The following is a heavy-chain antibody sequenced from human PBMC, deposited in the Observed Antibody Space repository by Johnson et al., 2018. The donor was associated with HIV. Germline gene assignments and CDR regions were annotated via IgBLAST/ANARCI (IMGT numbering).Heavy chain of an antibody. V-gene: IGHV3-23*04. Sequence: VQLVESGGGLVQPGGSLRLSCAASGFTFSSYAMSWVRQAPGKGLEWVSAISGSGGSTYYADSVKGRFTISRDNSKNTLYLQMNSLRAEDTAVYYCAKSRALSPGYSSSSGCVRFDGFDIGGQGTMVTVSS. CDR1: GFTFSSYA. D-gene: IGHD6-6*01. CDR3: AKSRALSPGYSSSSGCVRFDGFDI. J-gene: IGHJ3*02. CDR2: ISGSGGST.